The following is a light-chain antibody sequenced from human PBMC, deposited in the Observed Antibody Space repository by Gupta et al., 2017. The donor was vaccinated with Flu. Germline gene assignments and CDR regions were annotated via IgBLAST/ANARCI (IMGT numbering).Light chain of an antibody. CDR2: AAS. Sequence: DIQITQSPSSLSASVGDRFIITCRASQRVSNYLSWYQQKPGKAPKLLIYAASSLSLGVPSHFHGHGSGTDFTLTMSRRQREDFATYFFQHSYSTPQTFGQGTKVEIK. CDR1: QRVSNY. J-gene: IGKJ1*01. CDR3: QHSYSTPQT. V-gene: IGKV1-39*01.